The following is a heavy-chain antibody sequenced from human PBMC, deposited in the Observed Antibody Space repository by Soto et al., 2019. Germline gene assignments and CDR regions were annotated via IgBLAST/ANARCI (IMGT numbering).Heavy chain of an antibody. V-gene: IGHV3-30*18. D-gene: IGHD3-16*01. CDR1: GFTFSNFG. Sequence: GGSLRLSCAASGFTFSNFGMHWVRQAPGKGLEWVAFISYAGGNKYYADSVKGRFTISRDNSKTLYLQMNSLRREDTAVYYCAKDGGAGNVYYYGADVWGQGTTVTVSS. CDR3: AKDGGAGNVYYYGADV. J-gene: IGHJ6*02. CDR2: ISYAGGNK.